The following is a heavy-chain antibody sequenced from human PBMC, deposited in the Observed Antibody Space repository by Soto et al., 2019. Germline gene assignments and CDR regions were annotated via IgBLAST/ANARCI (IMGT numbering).Heavy chain of an antibody. CDR1: GFTFSSSG. J-gene: IGHJ6*02. D-gene: IGHD1-1*01. Sequence: QVQLVESGGGVVQPGRSLRLSCAVSGFTFSSSGMHWVRQAPGKGLEWVAVISYDGSNKYYADSVKGRFTISRDNSKNTLYLQMNSLRAEDTAVYYCAKDWLGNDPYYYYGMDVWGQGTTVTVSS. CDR3: AKDWLGNDPYYYYGMDV. CDR2: ISYDGSNK. V-gene: IGHV3-30*18.